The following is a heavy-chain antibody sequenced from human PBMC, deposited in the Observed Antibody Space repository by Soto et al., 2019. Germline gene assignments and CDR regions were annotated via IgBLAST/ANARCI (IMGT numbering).Heavy chain of an antibody. V-gene: IGHV1-69*19. J-gene: IGHJ4*02. CDR2: ISPMFGAA. Sequence: QVQLVQSGAEMQKLGSSVKVSCQSSGGTFNTYAMNWVRQAPGQGPEWMGDISPMFGAANYAPKFQGRVTITADESTGTSYMQLSSLTSEDTALYFCAREVQVHTPAFVYWGQGTLVTVSS. CDR1: GGTFNTYA. CDR3: AREVQVHTPAFVY. D-gene: IGHD3-10*01.